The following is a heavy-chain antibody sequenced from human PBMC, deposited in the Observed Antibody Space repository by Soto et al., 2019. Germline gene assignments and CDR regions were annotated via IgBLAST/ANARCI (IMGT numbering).Heavy chain of an antibody. J-gene: IGHJ4*02. CDR2: ISGSGGST. CDR3: AKHPSPYRYCSSTSCLSDY. V-gene: IGHV3-23*01. CDR1: GFTFSSYA. Sequence: EVQLLESGGGLVQPGGSLRLSCAASGFTFSSYAMSWVRQAPGKGLEWVSAISGSGGSTYYADSVKGRFTISKDNSKNPLYVQMNSLRAEATAVYYCAKHPSPYRYCSSTSCLSDYWGQGTLVTVSS. D-gene: IGHD2-2*01.